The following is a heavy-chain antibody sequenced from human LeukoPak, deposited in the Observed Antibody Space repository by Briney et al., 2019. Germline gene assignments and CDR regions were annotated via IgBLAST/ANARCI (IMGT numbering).Heavy chain of an antibody. Sequence: GGSLRLSCAASGFTVCNSDIHWVRQSTGGGLEWVSTIGVAGDTYYSASVKGRFTISRDNSKNTLYLQMNSLRAEDTAVYYCARDPPGGYQFDYWGQGTLVTVSS. CDR1: GFTVCNSD. V-gene: IGHV3-13*01. CDR3: ARDPPGGYQFDY. D-gene: IGHD3-16*02. CDR2: IGVAGDT. J-gene: IGHJ4*02.